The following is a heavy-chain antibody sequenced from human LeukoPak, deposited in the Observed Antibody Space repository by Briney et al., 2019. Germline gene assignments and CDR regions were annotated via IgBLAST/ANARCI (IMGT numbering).Heavy chain of an antibody. Sequence: GESLRLSCAASGFSFSRYGMNWVRQAPGKGLEWVSSIDVGSYAYYADSVKGRFTISRDNAKNSLYLQMNSLRDEDTAVYYCARERGITMVRGVNYYYYGMDVWGQGTRVTVSS. CDR1: GFSFSRYG. CDR2: IDVGSYA. J-gene: IGHJ6*02. V-gene: IGHV3-21*06. D-gene: IGHD3-10*01. CDR3: ARERGITMVRGVNYYYYGMDV.